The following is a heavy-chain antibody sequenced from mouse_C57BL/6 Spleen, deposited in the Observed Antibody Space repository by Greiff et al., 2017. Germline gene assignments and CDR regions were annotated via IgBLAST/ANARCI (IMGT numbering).Heavy chain of an antibody. V-gene: IGHV5-6*01. J-gene: IGHJ2*01. CDR1: GFTFSSYG. CDR3: ARHITTVVATSYFDY. CDR2: ISSGGSYT. D-gene: IGHD1-1*01. Sequence: EVKLVESGGDLVKPGGSLKLSCAASGFTFSSYGMSWVRQTPDKRLEWVATISSGGSYTYYPDSVKGRFTISRDNAKNTLYLQMSSLKSEDTAMYYCARHITTVVATSYFDYWGQGTTLTVSS.